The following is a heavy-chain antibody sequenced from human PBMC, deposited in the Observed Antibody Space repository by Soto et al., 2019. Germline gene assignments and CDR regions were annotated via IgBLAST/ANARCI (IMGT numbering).Heavy chain of an antibody. V-gene: IGHV3-23*01. J-gene: IGHJ4*02. D-gene: IGHD4-17*01. Sequence: PGGSLRLSCAASGFTFTNYAMTWARQAPGKGLEWVSSLLRSGSTTYYADSVKGRFTISSDISANSLYLQMDGLRAEDTAVHYCAKDAVSGDGIWLLDSWGQGTVVTVSS. CDR1: GFTFTNYA. CDR2: LLRSGSTT. CDR3: AKDAVSGDGIWLLDS.